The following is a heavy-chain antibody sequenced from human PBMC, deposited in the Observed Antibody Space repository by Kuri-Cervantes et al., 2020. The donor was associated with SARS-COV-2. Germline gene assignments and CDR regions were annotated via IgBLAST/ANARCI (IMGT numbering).Heavy chain of an antibody. D-gene: IGHD4-11*01. CDR2: ISSSSSYI. V-gene: IGHV3-21*01. CDR1: GFTFSSYS. Sequence: LSLTCAASGFTFSSYSMDWVRQAPGKGLEWVSSISSSSSYIYYADSAKGRFTISRDNAKNSLYLQMNSLRAEDTAVYYCARVTTVTEGYWGQGTLVTVSS. CDR3: ARVTTVTEGY. J-gene: IGHJ4*02.